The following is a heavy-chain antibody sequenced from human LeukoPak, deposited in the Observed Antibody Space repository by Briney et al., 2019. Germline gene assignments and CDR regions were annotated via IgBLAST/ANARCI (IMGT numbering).Heavy chain of an antibody. CDR3: ARTGYCSGNSCYLNPIDY. V-gene: IGHV1-2*02. CDR1: GYTFTGYY. CDR2: INPNSGGT. J-gene: IGHJ4*02. Sequence: GASVKVSCKASGYTFTGYYMHWVRQAPGQGLEWMGWINPNSGGTNYAQKFQGRVSMTRDTSISTAYMELSRLRSDDTAVYYCARTGYCSGNSCYLNPIDYWGQGTLVTVSS. D-gene: IGHD2-15*01.